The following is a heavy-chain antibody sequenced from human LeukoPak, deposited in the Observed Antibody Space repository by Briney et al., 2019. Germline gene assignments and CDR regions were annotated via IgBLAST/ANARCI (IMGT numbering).Heavy chain of an antibody. J-gene: IGHJ4*02. D-gene: IGHD1-26*01. V-gene: IGHV4-61*02. CDR1: DGSISSGSYY. CDR3: ARVSGSCLDY. Sequence: PSQTLSLTCTVSDGSISSGSYYWSWIRQPAGKGLEWIGRIYTSGSTNYNPSLKSRVTISVDTSKNQFSLKLSSVTAADTAVYYCARVSGSCLDYWGQGTLVTVSS. CDR2: IYTSGST.